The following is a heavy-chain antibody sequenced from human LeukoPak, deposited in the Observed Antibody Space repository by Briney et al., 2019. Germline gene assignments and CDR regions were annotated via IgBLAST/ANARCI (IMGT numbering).Heavy chain of an antibody. CDR1: GFTFSSYA. CDR2: ISGSGGST. V-gene: IGHV3-23*01. J-gene: IGHJ6*02. CDR3: AKIGVEQQLDDHRYFEDMDV. D-gene: IGHD6-13*01. Sequence: GGSLRLSCAASGFTFSSYAMSWVRQAPGKGLEWVSAISGSGGSTYYADSVKGRFTISRDNSKNTLYLQMNSLRAEDTAVYYCAKIGVEQQLDDHRYFEDMDVWGQGTTVTVSS.